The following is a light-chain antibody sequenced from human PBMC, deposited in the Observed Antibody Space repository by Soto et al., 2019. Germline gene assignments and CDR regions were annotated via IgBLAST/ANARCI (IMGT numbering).Light chain of an antibody. CDR2: GNT. J-gene: IGLJ1*01. CDR3: QSHDSSLHASV. V-gene: IGLV1-40*01. CDR1: SSNIGAGYD. Sequence: QSVLTQPPSVSGAPGQRLTISCTGSSSNIGAGYDVHWYLQLPGTAPKLIIYGNTNRPSGVPDRFSGSKSGSSASLAITGLQAEDEADYYCQSHDSSLHASVFGPGTKVTV.